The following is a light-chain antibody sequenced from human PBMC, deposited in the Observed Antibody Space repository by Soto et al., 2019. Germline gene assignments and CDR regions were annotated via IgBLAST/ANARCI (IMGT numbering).Light chain of an antibody. J-gene: IGKJ1*01. CDR1: QSVSSN. CDR3: QQYNNLPPWM. CDR2: GAS. V-gene: IGKV3-15*01. Sequence: EIVMTQSPATLSVSPGDRATLSCRASQSVSSNLAWYQQKPGQAPRLLIYGASNRATGIPARFSGSGSGTEFTLTISSLQSEAFAVYYCQQYNNLPPWMFGHGTKVEIK.